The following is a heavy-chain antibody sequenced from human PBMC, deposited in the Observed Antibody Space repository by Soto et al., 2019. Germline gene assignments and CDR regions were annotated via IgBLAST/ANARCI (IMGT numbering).Heavy chain of an antibody. CDR1: GFTFSSYA. D-gene: IGHD3-16*01. V-gene: IGHV3-30-3*01. Sequence: GGSLRLSCAASGFTFSSYAMHWVRQAPGKGLEWVAVISYDGSNKYYADSVKGRFTISRDNSKNTLYLQMNSLRAEDTAVYYCARAHGISPTVNYLGYWGQGTLVTVSS. J-gene: IGHJ4*02. CDR2: ISYDGSNK. CDR3: ARAHGISPTVNYLGY.